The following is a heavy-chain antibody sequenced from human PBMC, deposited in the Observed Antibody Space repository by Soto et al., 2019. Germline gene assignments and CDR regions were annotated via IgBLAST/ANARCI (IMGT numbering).Heavy chain of an antibody. CDR3: ARDTLRSGYDLSPWGYYYYGMDV. J-gene: IGHJ6*02. Sequence: SVKVSCKASGYTFTSYDMNWVRQAPGQGLEWKGGIIPIFGTANYAQKFQGRVTITADESTSTAYMELSSLRSEDTAVYYCARDTLRSGYDLSPWGYYYYGMDVWGQGTTVTVSS. CDR1: GYTFTSYD. CDR2: IIPIFGTA. D-gene: IGHD5-12*01. V-gene: IGHV1-69*13.